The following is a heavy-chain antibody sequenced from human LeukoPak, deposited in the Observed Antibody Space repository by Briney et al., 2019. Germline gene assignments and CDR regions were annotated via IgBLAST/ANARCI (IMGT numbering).Heavy chain of an antibody. CDR1: GGSIRNYY. Sequence: PSETLSLTCTVSGGSIRNYYWSRIRQPAGKGLEWIGRVYTSGSTNYNPSLKSRVTMSVDTSKNQFSLKLSSVTAADTAVYYCARAISSSSGDYYYYYMDVWGKGTTVTVSS. V-gene: IGHV4-4*07. CDR3: ARAISSSSGDYYYYYMDV. CDR2: VYTSGST. D-gene: IGHD6-6*01. J-gene: IGHJ6*03.